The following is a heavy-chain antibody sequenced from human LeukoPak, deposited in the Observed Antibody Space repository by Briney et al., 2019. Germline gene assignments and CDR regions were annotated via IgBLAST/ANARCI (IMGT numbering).Heavy chain of an antibody. J-gene: IGHJ1*01. Sequence: SGTLSLTCGVSGGSISSNNWWSWVRQPPGKGLEWIGEMYHSGNTNYNPSLKSRVTISVDKSKNQFSLTLTSVTAADTAVYYCASASYAGYFQHWGQGTLVTVSS. CDR3: ASASYAGYFQH. CDR2: MYHSGNT. V-gene: IGHV4-4*02. CDR1: GGSISSNNW. D-gene: IGHD2-2*01.